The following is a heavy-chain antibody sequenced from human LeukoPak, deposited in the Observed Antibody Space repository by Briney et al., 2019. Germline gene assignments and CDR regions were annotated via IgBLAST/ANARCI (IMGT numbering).Heavy chain of an antibody. J-gene: IGHJ5*02. Sequence: SETLSLTCTVSGGSISAYSWSWIRQPPGRGLEWIGYFYYSGSTDYSPSLKSRVTMSVDSSKNHFSLKLTSVTAADTAVYYCARDKGKSYYGSESWFDPWGPGTLVTVSS. CDR1: GGSISAYS. CDR3: ARDKGKSYYGSESWFDP. V-gene: IGHV4-59*12. CDR2: FYYSGST. D-gene: IGHD3-10*01.